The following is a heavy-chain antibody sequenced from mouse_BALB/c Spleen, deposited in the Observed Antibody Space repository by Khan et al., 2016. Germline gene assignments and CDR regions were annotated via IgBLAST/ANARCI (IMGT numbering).Heavy chain of an antibody. V-gene: IGHV3-8*02. D-gene: IGHD1-1*01. CDR2: ITYSGST. CDR3: ASYDGSSYVRGMDY. J-gene: IGHJ4*01. CDR1: GDSITSGY. Sequence: EVQLQESGPSLVKPSQALSLTCSVTGDSITSGYWNWIRKFPGIKLEYMGYITYSGSTYYNPSLKSRISITRDTSKNQYFLQLISVTNEDTATYYCASYDGSSYVRGMDYWGQGTSVTVSS.